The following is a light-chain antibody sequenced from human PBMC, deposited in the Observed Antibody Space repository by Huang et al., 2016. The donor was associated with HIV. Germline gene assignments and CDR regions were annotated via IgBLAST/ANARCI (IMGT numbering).Light chain of an antibody. CDR2: DAS. CDR1: QSVSSY. J-gene: IGKJ1*01. V-gene: IGKV3-11*01. Sequence: EIVLTQSPATLSLSPGERATLSCRASQSVSSYLAWYQQKPGQAPRLLIYDASNRATCIPAKFSCSGSGTDFTLTISSLEPEDFAVYYCQQRTNWPTFGRGTKVEIK. CDR3: QQRTNWPT.